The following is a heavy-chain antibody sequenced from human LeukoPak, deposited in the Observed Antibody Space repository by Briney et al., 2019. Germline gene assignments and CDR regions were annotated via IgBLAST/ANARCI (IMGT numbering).Heavy chain of an antibody. J-gene: IGHJ5*02. CDR3: ARDRYPLMVRGVIITSGNWFDP. V-gene: IGHV3-33*01. D-gene: IGHD3-10*01. CDR2: IWCDGSNK. Sequence: PGRSLRLSCAASGFTFSIYVMHWVRQAPGKGLEWVAVIWCDGSNKYYADSVKGRFTISRDNSKNTLYLQMNSLRAEDTAVYYCARDRYPLMVRGVIITSGNWFDPWGQGTLVTVSS. CDR1: GFTFSIYV.